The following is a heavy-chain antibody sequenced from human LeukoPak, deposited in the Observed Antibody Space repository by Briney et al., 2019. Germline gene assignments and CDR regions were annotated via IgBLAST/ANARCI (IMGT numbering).Heavy chain of an antibody. Sequence: GGSLRLSCAASGFTFSGSAMHWVCQASGKGLEWVGRIRSKANSYATAYAASVKGRFTISRDDSKNTAYLQMNSLKTEDTAVYYCTTLWFGESLRLYYYYGMDVWGQGTTVTVSS. CDR3: TTLWFGESLRLYYYYGMDV. CDR2: IRSKANSYAT. V-gene: IGHV3-73*01. J-gene: IGHJ6*02. CDR1: GFTFSGSA. D-gene: IGHD3-10*01.